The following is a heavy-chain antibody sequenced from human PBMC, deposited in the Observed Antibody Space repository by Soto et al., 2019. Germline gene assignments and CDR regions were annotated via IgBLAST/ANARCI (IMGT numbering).Heavy chain of an antibody. J-gene: IGHJ6*03. CDR1: GLPFSNYW. V-gene: IGHV3-7*01. CDR2: IKQDGSEK. D-gene: IGHD2-8*02. CDR3: ARTLSWRPGGYYYYYMDV. Sequence: GGSLRLSCAASGLPFSNYWMTWVRQAPGKGLEWVANIKQDGSEKYYVDSVKGRFTISRDNAKNSLYLQMNSLRAEDTAVYYCARTLSWRPGGYYYYYMDVWGKGTTVTVSS.